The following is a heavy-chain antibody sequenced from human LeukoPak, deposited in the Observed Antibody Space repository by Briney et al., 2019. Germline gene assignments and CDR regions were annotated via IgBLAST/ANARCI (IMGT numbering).Heavy chain of an antibody. Sequence: ASVKVSCKASGYTFTGYYMHWVRQAPGQGLEWMGWINPNSGGTNYAQKFQGRVTMTRDTSISTAYMKLSRLRSDDTAVYYCARGAVRIAAAERGNWFDPWGQGTLVTVSS. CDR3: ARGAVRIAAAERGNWFDP. CDR2: INPNSGGT. V-gene: IGHV1-2*02. D-gene: IGHD6-13*01. CDR1: GYTFTGYY. J-gene: IGHJ5*02.